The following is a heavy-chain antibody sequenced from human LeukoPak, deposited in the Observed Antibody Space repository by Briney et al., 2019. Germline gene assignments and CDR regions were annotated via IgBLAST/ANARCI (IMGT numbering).Heavy chain of an antibody. Sequence: PGRSLRLSCAASGFTFSSYGMHWVRQAPGKGLEWVAFIRYDGSNKYYADSVKGRFTISRDNSKNTLYLQMNSLRAEDTAVYYCAKDMSRDIVVVPAAKDVWGKGTTVTISS. CDR3: AKDMSRDIVVVPAAKDV. CDR1: GFTFSSYG. V-gene: IGHV3-30*02. CDR2: IRYDGSNK. J-gene: IGHJ6*04. D-gene: IGHD2-2*01.